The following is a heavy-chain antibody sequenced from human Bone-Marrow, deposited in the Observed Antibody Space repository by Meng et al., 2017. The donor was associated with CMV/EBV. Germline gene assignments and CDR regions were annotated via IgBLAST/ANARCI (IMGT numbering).Heavy chain of an antibody. D-gene: IGHD2-2*01. CDR2: INPNSGGT. J-gene: IGHJ5*02. CDR3: ARDFTDIVVVPAAMGWFDP. V-gene: IGHV1-2*02. CDR1: GYTFTGYY. Sequence: ASVKVFCKASGYTFTGYYMHWVRQAPGQGLEWMGWINPNSGGTNYAQKFQGRVTMTRDTSISTAYMGLSRLRSDDTAVYYCARDFTDIVVVPAAMGWFDPWGQGTLVTVSS.